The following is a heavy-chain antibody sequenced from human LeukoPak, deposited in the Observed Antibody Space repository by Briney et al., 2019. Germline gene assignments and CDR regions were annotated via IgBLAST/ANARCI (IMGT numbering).Heavy chain of an antibody. CDR1: GFTFSSYA. CDR3: ARGLQATYISLYYYYYMDV. V-gene: IGHV3-23*01. D-gene: IGHD4-11*01. Sequence: GGSLRLSCAASGFTFSSYAMSWVRQAPGKGLEWVSAISGSGGSTYYADSVKGRFTISRDNSKNTLYLQMNSLRSEDTAVYYCARGLQATYISLYYYYYMDVWGKGTTVTISS. J-gene: IGHJ6*03. CDR2: ISGSGGST.